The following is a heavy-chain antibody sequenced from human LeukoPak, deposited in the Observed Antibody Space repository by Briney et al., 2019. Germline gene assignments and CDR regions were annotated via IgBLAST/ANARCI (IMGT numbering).Heavy chain of an antibody. Sequence: ASVKVSCRASGYTFTNSDMTWVRQAPGQGLEWMGRISTSNGDTNYAAKLQGRVTMTTDTSTSTVYMELGSLTFDDTAVYFCARDPYHRLGPPLDLWGQGTLVTVSS. D-gene: IGHD1-14*01. J-gene: IGHJ5*02. CDR3: ARDPYHRLGPPLDL. CDR2: ISTSNGDT. CDR1: GYTFTNSD. V-gene: IGHV1-18*01.